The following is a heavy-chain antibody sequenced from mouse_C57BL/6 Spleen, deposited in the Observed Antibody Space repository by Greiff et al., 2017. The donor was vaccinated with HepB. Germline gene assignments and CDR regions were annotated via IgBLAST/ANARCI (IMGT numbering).Heavy chain of an antibody. V-gene: IGHV14-2*01. CDR2: IDPEDGET. D-gene: IGHD1-1*01. J-gene: IGHJ4*01. CDR1: GFNIKDYY. Sequence: EVKLVESGAELVKPGASVKLSCTASGFNIKDYYMHWVKQRTEQGLEWIGRIDPEDGETKYAPKFQGKATITADTSSNTAYLQLSSLTSEDTAVYYCAPHYYGSSYVRAMDYWGQGTSVTVSS. CDR3: APHYYGSSYVRAMDY.